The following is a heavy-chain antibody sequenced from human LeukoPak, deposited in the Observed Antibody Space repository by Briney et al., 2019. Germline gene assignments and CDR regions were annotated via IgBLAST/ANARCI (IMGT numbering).Heavy chain of an antibody. D-gene: IGHD2-2*02. J-gene: IGHJ3*02. Sequence: PGGSLRLSCAASGFTFSSYWMSWVRQAPGKGLEWVANIKQDGSEKYYVDPVKGRFTISRDNAKNSLYLQMNSLRAEDTAVYYCARILGYCSSTSCYRMNDAFDIWGQGTMVTVSS. CDR3: ARILGYCSSTSCYRMNDAFDI. CDR2: IKQDGSEK. CDR1: GFTFSSYW. V-gene: IGHV3-7*01.